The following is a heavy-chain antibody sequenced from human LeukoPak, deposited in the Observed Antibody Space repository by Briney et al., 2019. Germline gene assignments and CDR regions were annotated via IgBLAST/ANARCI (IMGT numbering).Heavy chain of an antibody. CDR3: ARAGSSGWYPDY. D-gene: IGHD6-19*01. J-gene: IGHJ4*02. CDR2: INHSGST. Sequence: PSETLSLTCAVYGGSFSGYYWSWIRQPPGKGLEWIGEINHSGSTNYNPSLKSRVTISVDTSKNQFSLKLSSVTAADTAVYYCARAGSSGWYPDYWGQGTLVTVSS. CDR1: GGSFSGYY. V-gene: IGHV4-34*01.